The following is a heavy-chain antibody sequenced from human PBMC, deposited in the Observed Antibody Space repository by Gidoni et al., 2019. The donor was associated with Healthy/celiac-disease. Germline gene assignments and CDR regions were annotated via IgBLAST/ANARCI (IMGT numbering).Heavy chain of an antibody. D-gene: IGHD2-15*01. J-gene: IGHJ5*02. V-gene: IGHV1-46*01. CDR3: ARVVGYCSGGSCLAGWFDP. CDR2: INPSGGST. Sequence: QVQLVQSGAEVKKPGASVQVSCKASGYTFTSYYMHWVRQAHGQGLEWMGIINPSGGSTSYAQKLQGRVTMTRDTSTSTVYMELSSLRSEDTAVYYCARVVGYCSGGSCLAGWFDPWGQGTLVTVSS. CDR1: GYTFTSYY.